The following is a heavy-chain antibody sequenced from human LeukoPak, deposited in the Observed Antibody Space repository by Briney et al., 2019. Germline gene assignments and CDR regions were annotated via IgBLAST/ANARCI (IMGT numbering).Heavy chain of an antibody. V-gene: IGHV3-23*01. CDR2: TSDRGDYT. Sequence: GGSLRLSCAASGFTFTSYSMSWVRQAPGKGLEWVSGTSDRGDYTYYADSVKGRFTISRDNSKNTLYLQMNSLRAEDTAVYYCARAPKGKSYGMDVWGQGTTVTVSS. CDR3: ARAPKGKSYGMDV. CDR1: GFTFTSYS. J-gene: IGHJ6*02.